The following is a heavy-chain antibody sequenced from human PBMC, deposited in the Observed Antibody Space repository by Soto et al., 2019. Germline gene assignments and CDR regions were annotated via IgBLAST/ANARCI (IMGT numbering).Heavy chain of an antibody. V-gene: IGHV3-30*18. D-gene: IGHD7-27*01. CDR3: AKDLLGPGRAYGMDV. Sequence: QVQLVESGGGVVQPGRSLRLSCAASGFTFSSYGMHWVRQAPGKGLEWVAVISYDGSNKYYADSVKGRFTISRDNSKNTLYPQMSGLRAEDTAVYYCAKDLLGPGRAYGMDVWGQGTTVTVFS. J-gene: IGHJ6*02. CDR1: GFTFSSYG. CDR2: ISYDGSNK.